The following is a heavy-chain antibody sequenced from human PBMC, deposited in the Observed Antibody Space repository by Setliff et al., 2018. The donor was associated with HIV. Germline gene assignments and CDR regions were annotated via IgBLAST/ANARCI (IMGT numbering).Heavy chain of an antibody. CDR1: GFTFDDYA. J-gene: IGHJ2*01. CDR2: ISWNSGSI. CDR3: AKDGWELLRWDFDL. Sequence: GGSLRLSCAASGFTFDDYAMHWVRQAPGKGLEWVSGISWNSGSIGYADSVKGRFTISRDNAKNSLYLQMNSLRAEDMALYYCAKDGWELLRWDFDLWGRGTLVTVPS. D-gene: IGHD1-26*01. V-gene: IGHV3-9*03.